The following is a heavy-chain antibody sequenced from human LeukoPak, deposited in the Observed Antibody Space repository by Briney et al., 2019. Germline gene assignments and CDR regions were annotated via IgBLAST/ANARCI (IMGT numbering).Heavy chain of an antibody. Sequence: ASVKVSCKASGYTFTRYFMHWVRQAPGQGLEWMGIINPRGGSTGYAQKFQGRITMTTDMSTRTVYMELSSLESEDTAVYYCARRDCVGDCYSNWFDPWARGPWSPSPQ. CDR2: INPRGGST. D-gene: IGHD2-21*02. CDR3: ARRDCVGDCYSNWFDP. V-gene: IGHV1-46*01. CDR1: GYTFTRYF. J-gene: IGHJ5*02.